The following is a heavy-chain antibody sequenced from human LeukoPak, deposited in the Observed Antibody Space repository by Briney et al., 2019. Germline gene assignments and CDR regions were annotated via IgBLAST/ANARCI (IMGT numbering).Heavy chain of an antibody. J-gene: IGHJ4*02. CDR2: IYYSGST. CDR1: GGSISSGGYY. D-gene: IGHD6-19*01. Sequence: PSQTLSLTCTVSGGSISSGGYYWRWIRQHPGKGLEWIGYIYYSGSTYYNPSLKSRLTISIDTSNNQFSLKLSSVTAADTAVYYCARVAPGGGSGWEFDYWGQGTLVTVSS. CDR3: ARVAPGGGSGWEFDY. V-gene: IGHV4-31*03.